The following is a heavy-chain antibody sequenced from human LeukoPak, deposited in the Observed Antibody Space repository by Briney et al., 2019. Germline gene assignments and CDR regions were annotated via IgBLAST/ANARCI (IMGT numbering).Heavy chain of an antibody. CDR3: ARGIYCSGGSCYSFHYYYYMDV. V-gene: IGHV6-1*01. D-gene: IGHD2-15*01. CDR1: GDSVSSNSAA. Sequence: SQTLSLTCAISGDSVSSNSAAWNWIRQSPSRGLEWLGRTYYRSKWYNDYAVSVKSRITINPDTSKNQFSLQLNSVTPEDTAVYYCARGIYCSGGSCYSFHYYYYMDVWGKGTTVTVSS. J-gene: IGHJ6*03. CDR2: TYYRSKWYN.